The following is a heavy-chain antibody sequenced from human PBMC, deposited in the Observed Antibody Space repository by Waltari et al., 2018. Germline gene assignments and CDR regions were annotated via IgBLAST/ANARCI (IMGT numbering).Heavy chain of an antibody. CDR2: IYWDDDK. D-gene: IGHD7-27*01. J-gene: IGHJ4*02. V-gene: IGHV2-5*02. CDR3: AHRLPGSTWDDAYFDY. Sequence: QITLKESGPTRVKPTQTLTLTCTFSGFSLSTSGVGVGWIRQPPGKALEALALIYWDDDKRYSPSLKSRLTVTKDTSRNQVVLTMTNMDPVDTATYYCAHRLPGSTWDDAYFDYWGQGTLVTVSS. CDR1: GFSLSTSGVG.